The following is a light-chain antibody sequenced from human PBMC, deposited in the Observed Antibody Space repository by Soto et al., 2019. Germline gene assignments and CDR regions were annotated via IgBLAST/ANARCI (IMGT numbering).Light chain of an antibody. Sequence: DIQMTQSPSSLSASVGDTVTITCRASQSITTYLNWYRQKPGKAPKLLIYAASSLQSGVPSRFSGSGSETEFTLSISSLQPEDFATYFCQQIYSAPLTFGGGTKVDIK. J-gene: IGKJ4*01. CDR1: QSITTY. CDR3: QQIYSAPLT. V-gene: IGKV1-39*01. CDR2: AAS.